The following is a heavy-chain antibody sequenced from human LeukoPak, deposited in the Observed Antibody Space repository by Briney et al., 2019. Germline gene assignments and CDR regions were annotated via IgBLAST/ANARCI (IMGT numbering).Heavy chain of an antibody. J-gene: IGHJ4*02. V-gene: IGHV4-59*01. D-gene: IGHD2-21*02. CDR1: GGSISSYY. CDR2: IYSSGST. CDR3: ARFAYCGGHCWYYFDY. Sequence: PSETLSLTCTVSGGSISSYYWSWIRQPLGKGLEWIGYIYSSGSTNYNPSLKSRITISVDTSKNQFSLKLSSVTAADTAVYYCARFAYCGGHCWYYFDYWGQGSLVTVSS.